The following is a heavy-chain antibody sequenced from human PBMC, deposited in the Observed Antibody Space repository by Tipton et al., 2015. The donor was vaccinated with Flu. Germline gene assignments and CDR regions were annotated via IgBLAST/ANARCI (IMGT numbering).Heavy chain of an antibody. CDR2: IYYSGST. D-gene: IGHD3-22*01. Sequence: LRLSCTVSGGSISSSSYYWGWIRQPPGKGLEWIGSIYYSGSTHYNPSLKSRVTISVDTSKNQFSLKLSSVTAADTAVYYCARVYYYDSSGYYGNAFDIWGQGTMVTVSS. V-gene: IGHV4-39*07. CDR1: GGSISSSSYY. J-gene: IGHJ3*02. CDR3: ARVYYYDSSGYYGNAFDI.